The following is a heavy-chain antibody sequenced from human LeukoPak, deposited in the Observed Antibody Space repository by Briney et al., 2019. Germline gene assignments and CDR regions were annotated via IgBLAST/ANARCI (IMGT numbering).Heavy chain of an antibody. J-gene: IGHJ4*02. D-gene: IGHD3-10*01. V-gene: IGHV1-2*02. CDR2: INPNSGGT. Sequence: GASVKVSCKASGYTFTGYYMHWVRQAPGQGLEWMGWINPNSGGTNYAQKFQGRVTMTRDTSISTAYMELRSLRSDDTAVYYCARDGVLWFGELNVVDYWGQGTLVTVSS. CDR3: ARDGVLWFGELNVVDY. CDR1: GYTFTGYY.